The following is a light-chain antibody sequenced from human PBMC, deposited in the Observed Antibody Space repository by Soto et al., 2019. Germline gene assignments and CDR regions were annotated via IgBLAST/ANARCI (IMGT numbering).Light chain of an antibody. CDR2: EVT. J-gene: IGLJ2*01. Sequence: SALTQPASVSGSPGQSITISCTGTTSDIGGYNFVSWYQQHPGNAPKLMIYEVTNRPSGVSNRFSGSKSGNTASLSISGLQAEDEADYYCSSYTSGSTLVVFGGGTQLTVL. V-gene: IGLV2-14*01. CDR3: SSYTSGSTLVV. CDR1: TSDIGGYNF.